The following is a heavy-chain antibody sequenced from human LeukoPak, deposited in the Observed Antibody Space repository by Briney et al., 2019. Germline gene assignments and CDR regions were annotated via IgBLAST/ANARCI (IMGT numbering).Heavy chain of an antibody. CDR2: IWSDGSNK. D-gene: IGHD6-19*01. V-gene: IGHV3-33*01. CDR1: GFIFSNYG. J-gene: IGHJ5*02. Sequence: GGSLRLSCTASGFIFSNYGMHWVRQAPGKGLEWVALIWSDGSNKYYADSVKGRFTISRDNSKNTLYLQMNSLRAEDTAVYYCARGRAPKVAGMGNWFDPWGQGTLVTVSS. CDR3: ARGRAPKVAGMGNWFDP.